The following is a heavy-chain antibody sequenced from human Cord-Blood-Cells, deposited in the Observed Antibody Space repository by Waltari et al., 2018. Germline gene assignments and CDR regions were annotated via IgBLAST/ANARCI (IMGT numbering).Heavy chain of an antibody. CDR2: IYWDDDK. D-gene: IGHD2-15*01. Sequence: QITLKESGPTLVKPTQTLTLTCTFSGFSLSTSGVGVGWIRQPPGKALEWLALIYWDDDKRYSPSLKSRLTITKDTSKNQVVLTMTNMDPVDTATYYCAHLTVSRYCSGGSCYYYYYGMDVWGQGTTVTVSS. CDR3: AHLTVSRYCSGGSCYYYYYGMDV. J-gene: IGHJ6*02. V-gene: IGHV2-5*02. CDR1: GFSLSTSGVG.